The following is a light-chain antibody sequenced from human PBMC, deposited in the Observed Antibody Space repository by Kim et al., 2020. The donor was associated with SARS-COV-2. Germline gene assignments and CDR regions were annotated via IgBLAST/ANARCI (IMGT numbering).Light chain of an antibody. J-gene: IGKJ2*03. CDR3: QQYGSSPPYS. CDR1: QSVSSSY. Sequence: EIVLTQSPGTLSLSPGERATLSCRASQSVSSSYLAWYQQKPGQAPRLRIYCASSRATGIPDRFSGSGSGTDFTLTISRLEPEDFAVYYCQQYGSSPPYSFGQGTKLEI. CDR2: CAS. V-gene: IGKV3-20*01.